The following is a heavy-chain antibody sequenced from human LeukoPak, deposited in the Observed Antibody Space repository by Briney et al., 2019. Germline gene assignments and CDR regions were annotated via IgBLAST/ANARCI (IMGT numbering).Heavy chain of an antibody. CDR1: GFTFSNYG. D-gene: IGHD3-22*01. CDR2: ISYDGSEK. V-gene: IGHV3-33*01. CDR3: ARAGYYYDSSGAWFDP. Sequence: GRSLRLSCAASGFTFSNYGMHWVRQAPGKGLEWVAVISYDGSEKYYPDFVKGRFTISRDNSKNTLYLQMNSLRAEDTAIYYCARAGYYYDSSGAWFDPWGQGTLVTVSS. J-gene: IGHJ5*02.